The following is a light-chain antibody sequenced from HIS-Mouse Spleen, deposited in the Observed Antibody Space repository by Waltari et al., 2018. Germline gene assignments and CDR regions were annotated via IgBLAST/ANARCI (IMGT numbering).Light chain of an antibody. CDR3: QQLNSYPPT. Sequence: DIQLTQYPYFMKDTVGDRVTITCRASQGISSYLAWYQQKPGKAPKLLIYAASTLQSGGPSRFSGSGSGTEFTLTISSLQPEDFATYYCQQLNSYPPTFGQGTKVEIK. CDR1: QGISSY. J-gene: IGKJ1*01. V-gene: IGKV1-9*01. CDR2: AAS.